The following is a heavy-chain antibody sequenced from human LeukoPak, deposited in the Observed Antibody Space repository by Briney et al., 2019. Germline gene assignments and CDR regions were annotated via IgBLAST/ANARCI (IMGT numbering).Heavy chain of an antibody. CDR3: ATGAYCGGDCFDAFDI. J-gene: IGHJ3*02. V-gene: IGHV4-59*02. CDR2: ISHSGAS. D-gene: IGHD2-21*01. Sequence: SETLSLTCTVSGGFVSRESWTWIRQFPDKRLEWIGYISHSGASDYKPSLESRVTISRDTPKNQFFLNLNAVTAADTAAYYCATGAYCGGDCFDAFDIWGQGTMVTISS. CDR1: GGFVSRES.